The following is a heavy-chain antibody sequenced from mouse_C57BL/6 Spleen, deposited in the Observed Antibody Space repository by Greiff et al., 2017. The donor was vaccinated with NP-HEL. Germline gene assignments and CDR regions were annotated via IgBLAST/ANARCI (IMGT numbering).Heavy chain of an antibody. CDR2: IYPRSGNT. V-gene: IGHV1-81*01. J-gene: IGHJ4*01. CDR3: ARGRIYYDYDEGGYAMDY. CDR1: GYTFTSYG. D-gene: IGHD2-4*01. Sequence: LQESGAELARPGASVKLSCKASGYTFTSYGISWVKQRTGQGLEWIGEIYPRSGNTYYNEKFKGKATLTADKSSSTAYMELRSLTSEDSAVYFCARGRIYYDYDEGGYAMDYWGQGTSVTVSS.